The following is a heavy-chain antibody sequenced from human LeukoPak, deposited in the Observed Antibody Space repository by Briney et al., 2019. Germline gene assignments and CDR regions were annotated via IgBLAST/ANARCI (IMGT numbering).Heavy chain of an antibody. CDR2: ISSSGSTI. Sequence: GGSLRLSCAASGFTFSDYYMSWIRQAPGKGLEWVSYISSSGSTIYYADSVKDRFTISRDNAKNSLYLQMNSLRAEDTAVYYCVPNGGSSWYEDFDYWGQGTLVTVSS. CDR3: VPNGGSSWYEDFDY. D-gene: IGHD6-13*01. V-gene: IGHV3-11*01. CDR1: GFTFSDYY. J-gene: IGHJ4*02.